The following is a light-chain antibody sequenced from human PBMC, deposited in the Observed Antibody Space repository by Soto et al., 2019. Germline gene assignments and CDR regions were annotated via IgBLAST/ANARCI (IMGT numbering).Light chain of an antibody. CDR1: SSDVGGYNY. CDR2: EVN. CDR3: SSYAGSNNLV. V-gene: IGLV2-8*01. J-gene: IGLJ2*01. Sequence: QSALTQPPSASGSPGHSVTLSCTGTSSDVGGYNYVSWYQQHPGKAPKLIISEVNKRPSGVPDRFSGSKSGNTASLTVSGLQGEDEADYYCSSYAGSNNLVFGGGTKLTVL.